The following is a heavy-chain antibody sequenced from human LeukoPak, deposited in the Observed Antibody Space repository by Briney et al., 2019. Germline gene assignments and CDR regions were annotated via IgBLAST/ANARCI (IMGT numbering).Heavy chain of an antibody. CDR3: ARELKGASGSQMYYDFWSGSIDY. V-gene: IGHV3-11*04. Sequence: GGSLRLSCAASGFTVSDYYMSWIRQAPGKGLEWVSYISSSGSTIYYADSVKGRFTISRDNAKNSLYLQMNSLRAEDTAVYYCARELKGASGSQMYYDFWSGSIDYWGQGTLVTVSS. J-gene: IGHJ4*02. CDR2: ISSSGSTI. D-gene: IGHD3-3*01. CDR1: GFTVSDYY.